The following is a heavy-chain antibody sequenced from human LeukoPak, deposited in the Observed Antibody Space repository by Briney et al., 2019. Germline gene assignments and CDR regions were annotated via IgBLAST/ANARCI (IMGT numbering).Heavy chain of an antibody. CDR3: ARDGPIAVAGTDY. CDR1: GFTFSSYW. CDR2: IKQDGSGK. J-gene: IGHJ4*02. Sequence: PGGSLRLSCAASGFTFSSYWMSWVRQAPGKGLEWVANIKQDGSGKYYVDSVKGRFTISRDNAKNSLYLQMNSLRAEDTAVYYCARDGPIAVAGTDYWGQGTLVTVSS. D-gene: IGHD6-19*01. V-gene: IGHV3-7*01.